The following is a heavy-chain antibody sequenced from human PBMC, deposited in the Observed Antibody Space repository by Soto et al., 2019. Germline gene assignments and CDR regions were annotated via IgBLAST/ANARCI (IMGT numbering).Heavy chain of an antibody. D-gene: IGHD5-12*01. J-gene: IGHJ6*01. CDR1: GGSFTAYY. CDR3: ARGPRNSGSGTGAGFYYYFNGMDV. CDR2: INHSGTT. V-gene: IGHV4-34*01. Sequence: PSETLSLTCGVYGGSFTAYYWRWIRQPPGKGLEYIGEINHSGTTNYSPSLKSRVSISIDTSKNHFSLNLSSVTAADTAVYYCARGPRNSGSGTGAGFYYYFNGMDVWGHVTTLTFSS.